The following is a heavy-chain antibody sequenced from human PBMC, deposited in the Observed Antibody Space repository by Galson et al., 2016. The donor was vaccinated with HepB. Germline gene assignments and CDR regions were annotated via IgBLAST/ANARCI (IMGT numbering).Heavy chain of an antibody. CDR3: ARALAVNGAFDI. D-gene: IGHD4-17*01. Sequence: ETLSLTCGVSGDSMSSHDWWSWIRQPPGKGLEWIGEIHPSGRTNSNPSLKSRVTISVDRSRKPCYRGLYSVTAADTAVYYCARALAVNGAFDIWGQGTMVTVSS. V-gene: IGHV4-4*02. CDR1: GDSMSSHDW. J-gene: IGHJ3*02. CDR2: IHPSGRT.